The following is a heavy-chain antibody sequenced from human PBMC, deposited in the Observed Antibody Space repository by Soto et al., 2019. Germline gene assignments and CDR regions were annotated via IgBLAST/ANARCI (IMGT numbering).Heavy chain of an antibody. CDR2: ISGNGGST. Sequence: GGSLRLSCAASGFTFSSYAMSWGRQAPGRGLEWVSIISGNGGSTYYAASVKGRFTISRDNTKNTLYLQMDSLTAEDTAVYYCAKGSEFSNSYTLDFDFWGQGALVTVSS. CDR1: GFTFSSYA. CDR3: AKGSEFSNSYTLDFDF. J-gene: IGHJ4*02. V-gene: IGHV3-23*01. D-gene: IGHD6-6*01.